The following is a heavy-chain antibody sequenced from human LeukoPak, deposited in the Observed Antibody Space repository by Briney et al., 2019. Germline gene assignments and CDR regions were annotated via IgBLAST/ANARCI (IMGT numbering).Heavy chain of an antibody. V-gene: IGHV4-34*01. J-gene: IGHJ4*02. D-gene: IGHD4-17*01. CDR2: INHSGST. CDR3: ARQTTFDY. CDR1: GRSFSGYY. Sequence: PSETLSLTCAVYGRSFSGYYWSWIRQPPGKGLEWIGEINHSGSTNYNPSLKSRVTISVDTSKNQFSLKLSSVTAADTAVYYCARQTTFDYWGQGTLVTVSS.